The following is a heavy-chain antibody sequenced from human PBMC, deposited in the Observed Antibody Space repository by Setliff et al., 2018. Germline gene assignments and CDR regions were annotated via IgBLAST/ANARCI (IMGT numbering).Heavy chain of an antibody. V-gene: IGHV4-31*03. D-gene: IGHD5-12*01. Sequence: SETLSLTCNVSGASISSGYYLWSWIRQHPGKGLEWIGYIHHSGTTYYNPSLESRVAISLDTSENQFSLKVTSVSAADTAVYYCAGEVGEVVPTSGTFDIWGQGTMVTVSS. J-gene: IGHJ3*02. CDR2: IHHSGTT. CDR3: AGEVGEVVPTSGTFDI. CDR1: GASISSGYYL.